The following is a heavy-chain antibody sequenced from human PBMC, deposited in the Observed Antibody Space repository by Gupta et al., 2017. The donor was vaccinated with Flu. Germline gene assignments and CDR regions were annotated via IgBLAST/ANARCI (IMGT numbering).Heavy chain of an antibody. CDR2: ISWNSFSI. Sequence: WVRQAPGKGLEWVSSISWNSFSIGYVDSVKGRFTISRDNAENSLYLQMDSLTIEDTACYYCAKDLNEGFYYDNSPAHGLDVWGQGTAVTVSS. J-gene: IGHJ6*02. CDR3: AKDLNEGFYYDNSPAHGLDV. V-gene: IGHV3-9*01. D-gene: IGHD3-22*01.